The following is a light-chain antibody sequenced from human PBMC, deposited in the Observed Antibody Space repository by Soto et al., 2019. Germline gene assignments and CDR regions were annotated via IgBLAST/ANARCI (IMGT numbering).Light chain of an antibody. CDR1: QDISRW. J-gene: IGKJ5*01. CDR3: LQGNYFPVT. V-gene: IGKV1D-12*01. CDR2: AAS. Sequence: DVQMTQSPSSVSASVGDRVTITCRASQDISRWLAWYQQKPGQAPKFLIYAASNLQSGEPSMFRGSRSGTDCALTIGSLQAEDLATDYGLQGNYFPVTCGQGTRLEMK.